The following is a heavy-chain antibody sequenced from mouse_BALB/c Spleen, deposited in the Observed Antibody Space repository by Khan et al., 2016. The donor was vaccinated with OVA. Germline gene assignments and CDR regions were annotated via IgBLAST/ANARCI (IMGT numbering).Heavy chain of an antibody. Sequence: QVQLKESGPGLVAPSPSLSITCTVSGFSLTSYGVHWVRQPPGQGLEWLGVIWAGGSTNYYSALMSRLTISKDTSKSQVFLKMNSLQTDDTAMYDCARLEDIWGQGTTLTVSS. CDR3: ARLEDI. D-gene: IGHD1-3*01. CDR1: GFSLTSYG. CDR2: IWAGGST. V-gene: IGHV2-9*02. J-gene: IGHJ2*01.